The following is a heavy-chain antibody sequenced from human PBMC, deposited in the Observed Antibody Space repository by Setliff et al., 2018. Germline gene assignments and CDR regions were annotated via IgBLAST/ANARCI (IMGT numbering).Heavy chain of an antibody. J-gene: IGHJ4*02. CDR3: FGAGACSY. V-gene: IGHV3-7*01. CDR1: GLSYINDW. Sequence: GSLRLSCTASGLSYINDWVSWVRQAPGKGLEWLASINPHGSEKYYADSVKGRFTISRDNAKNSLSLQMNNLRSEDTAVYYCFGAGACSYWGQGTLVTVSS. D-gene: IGHD3-10*01. CDR2: INPHGSEK.